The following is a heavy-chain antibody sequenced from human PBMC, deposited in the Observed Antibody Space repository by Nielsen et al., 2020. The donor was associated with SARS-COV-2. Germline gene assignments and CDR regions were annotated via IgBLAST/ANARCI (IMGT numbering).Heavy chain of an antibody. CDR1: GGTFSSYA. J-gene: IGHJ4*02. V-gene: IGHV1-69*13. Sequence: SVKVSCKASGGTFSSYAISWVRQAPGQGLEWMGGIIPIFGTANYAQKFQGRVTITADESTSTAYMELSSLRSEDTAVYYCARHYYDSSGCLDYWGQGTLVTVSS. CDR2: IIPIFGTA. D-gene: IGHD3-22*01. CDR3: ARHYYDSSGCLDY.